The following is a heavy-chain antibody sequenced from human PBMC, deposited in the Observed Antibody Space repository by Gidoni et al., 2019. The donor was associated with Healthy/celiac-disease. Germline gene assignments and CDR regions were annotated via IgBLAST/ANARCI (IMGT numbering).Heavy chain of an antibody. CDR2: INHSGST. CDR1: GGSFIGYY. Sequence: QVQLQQWGAGLLKPSETLSLTCAVYGGSFIGYYWSWIRQPPGKGLEWIGEINHSGSTNYNPSLKSRVTISVDTSKNQFSLKLSSVTAADTAVYYCARGRYSSSWYRSGGPYYFDYWGQGTLVTVSS. CDR3: ARGRYSSSWYRSGGPYYFDY. J-gene: IGHJ4*02. D-gene: IGHD6-13*01. V-gene: IGHV4-34*01.